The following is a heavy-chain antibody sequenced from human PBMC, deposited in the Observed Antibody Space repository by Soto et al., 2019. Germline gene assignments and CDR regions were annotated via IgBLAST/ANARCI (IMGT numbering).Heavy chain of an antibody. Sequence: QVQLVESGGGLVKPGWSLRLTCAASGFTSSDYYMSWIRQAPGKGLEWISYISNSGVTIHYAFSVKGRFTISRDNAKNSLYLQMTSVRDDDTAVYYCARQIGSSCWYSDAFDIWGQGKVVRVSS. CDR1: GFTSSDYY. V-gene: IGHV3-11*01. D-gene: IGHD6-19*01. J-gene: IGHJ3*02. CDR3: ARQIGSSCWYSDAFDI. CDR2: ISNSGVTI.